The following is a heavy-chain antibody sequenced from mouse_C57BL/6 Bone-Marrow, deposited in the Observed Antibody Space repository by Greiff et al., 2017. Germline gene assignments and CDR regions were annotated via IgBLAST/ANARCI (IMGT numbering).Heavy chain of an antibody. J-gene: IGHJ2*01. CDR3: ARGEATVVATGFDY. D-gene: IGHD1-1*01. V-gene: IGHV1-39*01. CDR1: GYSFTDYN. CDR2: LNPNYGTT. Sequence: VQLQQSGPELVKPGASVKISCKASGYSFTDYNLNWVKQSNGTSLEWIGVLNPNYGTTSYNQKFKGKATLTVDQSSSTAYMPLNSLTSEDSAVYYCARGEATVVATGFDYWGQGTTLTVSS.